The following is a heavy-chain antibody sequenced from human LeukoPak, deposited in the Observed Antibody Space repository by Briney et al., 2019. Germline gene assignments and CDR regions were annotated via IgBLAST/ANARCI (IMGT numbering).Heavy chain of an antibody. CDR1: GFTFSNYW. CDR2: IRTDGSST. CDR3: VRTGYSSSRGEY. Sequence: GGSLRLSCAASGFTFSNYWLHWVRQAPGEGLVWVSRIRTDGSSTDYADSVKGRFTISRDNAKNTLDLQMNSLRAEDTAVHYCVRTGYSSSRGEYWGPGTPVTVSS. D-gene: IGHD6-13*01. J-gene: IGHJ4*02. V-gene: IGHV3-74*01.